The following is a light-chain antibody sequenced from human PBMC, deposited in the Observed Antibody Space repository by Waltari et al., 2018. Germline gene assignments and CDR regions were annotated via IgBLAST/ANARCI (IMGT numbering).Light chain of an antibody. V-gene: IGLV2-23*02. CDR1: SSHLVSPHL. CDR2: EVN. Sequence: QSALTQPASVSGSPGQPLTIPCSGTSSHLVSPHLVSWYQQHPGKVPKLIIYEVNKRPSGSSNRFSGSKSANTASLTISGLRAEDEGDYYCCSYTGISTVIFGGGTKLTVL. J-gene: IGLJ2*01. CDR3: CSYTGISTVI.